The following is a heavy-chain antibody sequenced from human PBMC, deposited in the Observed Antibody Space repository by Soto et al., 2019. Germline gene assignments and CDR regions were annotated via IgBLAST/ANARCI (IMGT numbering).Heavy chain of an antibody. D-gene: IGHD3-9*01. Sequence: GGSLRLSCAASGFTFSNAWMNWVRQAPGKGLEWVGRIKSKTDGGTTDYAAPVKGRFTISRDDSKNTLYLQMNSLKTEDTAVYYCTTDVLRYFDWLLFGPEYYYYGMDVWGQGTTVTVSS. J-gene: IGHJ6*02. CDR1: GFTFSNAW. CDR3: TTDVLRYFDWLLFGPEYYYYGMDV. V-gene: IGHV3-15*07. CDR2: IKSKTDGGTT.